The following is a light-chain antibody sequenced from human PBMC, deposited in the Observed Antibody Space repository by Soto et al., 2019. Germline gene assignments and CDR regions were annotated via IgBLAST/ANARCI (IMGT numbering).Light chain of an antibody. CDR1: HSVDND. CDR2: DAT. CDR3: QQYNNWPLT. V-gene: IGKV3D-15*01. Sequence: ERVMTQSPATLSVCPGDRATLSCMSSHSVDNDLAWYQQEPGQPPRLLIYDATTRATGIPARFSGSQSGTEFTLTISSLLSEDFAVYSCQQYNNWPLTFGGGTKVDIK. J-gene: IGKJ4*01.